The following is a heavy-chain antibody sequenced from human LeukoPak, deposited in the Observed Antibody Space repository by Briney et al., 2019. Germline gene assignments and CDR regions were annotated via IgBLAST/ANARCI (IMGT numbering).Heavy chain of an antibody. J-gene: IGHJ3*02. CDR3: ARLTYYDFWSGYLDAFDI. V-gene: IGHV4-59*01. D-gene: IGHD3-3*01. CDR2: IYYSGST. Sequence: SETLSLTCTVSGGSISSYYWSWIRQPPGKGLEWIGYIYYSGSTNYNPSLKSRVTISVDTSKNQFSLKLSSVTAADTAVYYCARLTYYDFWSGYLDAFDIWGQGTMVTVSS. CDR1: GGSISSYY.